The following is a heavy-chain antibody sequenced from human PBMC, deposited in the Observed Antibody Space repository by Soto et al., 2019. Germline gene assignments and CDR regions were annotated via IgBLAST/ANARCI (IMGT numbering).Heavy chain of an antibody. V-gene: IGHV4-4*07. CDR1: GASISGFY. J-gene: IGHJ5*02. CDR2: IYATGTT. D-gene: IGHD1-1*01. Sequence: SETLFLTCTVSGASISGFYWSWIRKSAGKGLEWIGRIYATGTTDYNPSLKSRVMMSVDTSKKQFSLKLRSVTAADTAVYYCVRDGTKTLRDWFDPWGQGISVTVSS. CDR3: VRDGTKTLRDWFDP.